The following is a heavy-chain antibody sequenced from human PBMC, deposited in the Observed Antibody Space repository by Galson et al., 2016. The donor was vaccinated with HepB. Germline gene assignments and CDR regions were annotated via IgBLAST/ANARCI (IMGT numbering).Heavy chain of an antibody. CDR3: ARQQYLKPSYYFDY. V-gene: IGHV2-5*02. D-gene: IGHD2-2*01. CDR2: IYWDDDK. J-gene: IGHJ4*02. Sequence: PALVKPTQTFTLTCTFSGFSLSTTGMSVGWIRQPPGRALEWLTLIYWDDDKRYSPSLKSRLTITKDTSKNQVVLTMTNMDPVDTATYYCARQQYLKPSYYFDYWGQGTLVTVSS. CDR1: GFSLSTTGMS.